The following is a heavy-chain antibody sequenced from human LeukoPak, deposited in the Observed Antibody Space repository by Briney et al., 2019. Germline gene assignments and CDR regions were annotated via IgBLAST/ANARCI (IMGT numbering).Heavy chain of an antibody. CDR3: ANDGPFGENYFDY. Sequence: PGGSLRLSCAASGFTFSSYGMHWVRQAPGKGLEWVAFIRYDGSNKYYADSVKGRFTISRDNSKNTLYLQMNSLRAEDTAVYYCANDGPFGENYFDYWGQGTLVTVAS. J-gene: IGHJ4*02. V-gene: IGHV3-30*02. CDR1: GFTFSSYG. CDR2: IRYDGSNK. D-gene: IGHD3-16*01.